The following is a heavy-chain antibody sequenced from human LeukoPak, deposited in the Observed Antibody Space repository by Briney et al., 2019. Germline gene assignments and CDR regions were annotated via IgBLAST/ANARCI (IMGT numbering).Heavy chain of an antibody. Sequence: GGSLRLSCAASGFTFRSYWMHWVRQAPGKGLEWVSYISSSGSTIYYADSVKGRFTISRDNAKNSLYLQMSSLRAEDTAVYYCARGSDTAMDYYYYGMDVWGQGTTVTVSS. D-gene: IGHD5-18*01. CDR3: ARGSDTAMDYYYYGMDV. V-gene: IGHV3-48*04. CDR1: GFTFRSYW. CDR2: ISSSGSTI. J-gene: IGHJ6*02.